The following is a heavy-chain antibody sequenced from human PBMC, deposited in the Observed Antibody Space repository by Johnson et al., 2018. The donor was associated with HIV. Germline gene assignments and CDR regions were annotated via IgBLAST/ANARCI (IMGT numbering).Heavy chain of an antibody. D-gene: IGHD2-8*01. CDR1: GFTFSSYW. Sequence: VQLVESGGGLVQPGGSLRLSCAASGFTFSSYWMSWVRQAPGKGLEWVANIKQDGSEKYYADSVKGLLTISRDNSKNTLYLQMNSLRAEDTAVYYCAKGTNPLAFDIWGQGTMVTVSS. V-gene: IGHV3-7*01. CDR3: AKGTNPLAFDI. J-gene: IGHJ3*02. CDR2: IKQDGSEK.